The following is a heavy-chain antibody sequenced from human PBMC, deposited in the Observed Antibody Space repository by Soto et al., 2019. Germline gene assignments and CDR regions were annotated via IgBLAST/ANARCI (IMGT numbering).Heavy chain of an antibody. V-gene: IGHV3-23*01. J-gene: IGHJ6*03. CDR2: ISGSGGST. CDR3: AGYGDSSYYYYMDV. Sequence: GGSLRLSCAASGFTFSSYAMSWVRQAPGKGLEWVSAISGSGGSTYYADSVKGRFTISRDNSKNTLYLQMNSLRAEDTAVYYCAGYGDSSYYYYMDVWGKGTTVTVSS. CDR1: GFTFSSYA. D-gene: IGHD4-17*01.